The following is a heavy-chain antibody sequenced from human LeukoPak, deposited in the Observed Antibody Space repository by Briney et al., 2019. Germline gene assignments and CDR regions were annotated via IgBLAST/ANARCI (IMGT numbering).Heavy chain of an antibody. V-gene: IGHV4-34*01. CDR2: INHAAIT. J-gene: IGHJ4*02. CDR3: ARGGRAGRSDFEF. CDR1: GGSFNHYY. D-gene: IGHD6-13*01. Sequence: SETLSLTCAVYGGSFNHYYWSWIRQPPGKGLEWIGEINHAAITTYNPSLTSRLTISVDASKNLFSLSLTSVTAADTAVYYCARGGRAGRSDFEFWGQGTLVTVSS.